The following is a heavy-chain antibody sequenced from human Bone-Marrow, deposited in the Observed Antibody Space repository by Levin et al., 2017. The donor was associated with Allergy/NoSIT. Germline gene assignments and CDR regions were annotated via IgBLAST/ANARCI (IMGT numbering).Heavy chain of an antibody. V-gene: IGHV3-21*01. CDR1: DFHFSTFG. Sequence: GGSLRLSCAASDFHFSTFGMTWVRQAPGKGLEWVASISTKSDYIHYAESVKGRFTISRDNANNSLFLQMNSLRVEDTAVYYCANYYGSGSYENWFDPWGQGTLVTVSS. CDR2: ISTKSDYI. J-gene: IGHJ5*02. D-gene: IGHD3-10*01. CDR3: ANYYGSGSYENWFDP.